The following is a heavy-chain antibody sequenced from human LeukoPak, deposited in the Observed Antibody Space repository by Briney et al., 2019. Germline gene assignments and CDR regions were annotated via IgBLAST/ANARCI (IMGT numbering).Heavy chain of an antibody. J-gene: IGHJ4*02. D-gene: IGHD3-22*01. CDR2: IYTSGST. CDR3: ARDPYYYDSSGYYSDY. V-gene: IGHV4-61*02. Sequence: SETLSLTCTVSGGSISSGSYYWGWIRQPAGKGLEWIGRIYTSGSTNYNPSLKSRVTISVDTSKNQFSLKLSSVTAADTAVYYCARDPYYYDSSGYYSDYWGQGTLVTVSS. CDR1: GGSISSGSYY.